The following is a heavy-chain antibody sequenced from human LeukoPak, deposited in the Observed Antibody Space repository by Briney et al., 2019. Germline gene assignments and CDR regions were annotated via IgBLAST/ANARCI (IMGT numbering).Heavy chain of an antibody. J-gene: IGHJ5*02. V-gene: IGHV1-2*02. CDR2: HNPPSGGT. CDR3: ARRQGWWEYCSGGSCYSSTHWFDP. CDR1: GYTFTGYY. Sequence: ASVKVSCKASGYTFTGYYMHWVRQAPGQGLEWMGWHNPPSGGTNDAQKFQGRDTMTRETSISTAYMELSRLRYDEPAVYYCARRQGWWEYCSGGSCYSSTHWFDPWGQGSLVTVCS. D-gene: IGHD2-15*01.